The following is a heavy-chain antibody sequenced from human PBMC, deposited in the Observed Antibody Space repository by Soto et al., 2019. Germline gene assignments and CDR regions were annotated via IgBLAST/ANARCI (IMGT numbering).Heavy chain of an antibody. D-gene: IGHD3-10*01. V-gene: IGHV4-34*01. Sequence: SETLSLTCAVYGGSFSGYYWSWIRQPPGKGLEWIGEINHSGSTNYNPSLKSRVTISVDTSKNQFSLKLSSVTAADTAVYYCARALDYYGSGSQTGYYYYGMDVWGQGITVTVSS. CDR2: INHSGST. CDR3: ARALDYYGSGSQTGYYYYGMDV. CDR1: GGSFSGYY. J-gene: IGHJ6*02.